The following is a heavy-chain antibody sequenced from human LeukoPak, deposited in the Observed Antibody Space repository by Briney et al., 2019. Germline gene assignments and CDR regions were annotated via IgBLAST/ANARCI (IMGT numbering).Heavy chain of an antibody. CDR2: INYSGST. J-gene: IGHJ4*02. V-gene: IGHV4-34*01. CDR3: ARVKRGGAKY. Sequence: SETLSLTCAVYGGSFSGYYWTWLRQPPGKGLEWIGEINYSGSTNYNPSLKSRVTISVDTSKNQFSLKLSSVTAADTAIYYCARVKRGGAKYWGQGALVTVSS. CDR1: GGSFSGYY.